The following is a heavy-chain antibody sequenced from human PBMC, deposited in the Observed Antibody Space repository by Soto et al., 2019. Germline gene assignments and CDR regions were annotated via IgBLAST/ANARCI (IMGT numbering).Heavy chain of an antibody. CDR1: GYSISSGYY. CDR3: ARGTPSPLIVRSSRGPWFDP. Sequence: SETLSLTCAVSGYSISSGYYWDWIRQPPGKGLEWIGSIYHSGSTYYNPSLKSRVTISVDTSKNQFSLKLSSVTAADTAVYFCARGTPSPLIVRSSRGPWFDPWGQGTLVTVS. J-gene: IGHJ5*02. CDR2: IYHSGST. V-gene: IGHV4-38-2*01. D-gene: IGHD2-15*01.